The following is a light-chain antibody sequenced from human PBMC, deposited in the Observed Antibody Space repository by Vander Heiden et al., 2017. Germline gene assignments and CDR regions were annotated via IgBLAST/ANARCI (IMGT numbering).Light chain of an antibody. CDR2: WAS. Sequence: MMTQTQNPTAVSLGELAPIHCKSSQSVLYSSNNKNYLAWYQQKPGQPPKLLIYWASTRESGVPDRFSGSGSGTDFTLTISSLQAEDVAVYYCQQYYTTPKTFGQGTKLEIK. V-gene: IGKV4-1*01. J-gene: IGKJ2*01. CDR1: QSVLYSSNNKNY. CDR3: QQYYTTPKT.